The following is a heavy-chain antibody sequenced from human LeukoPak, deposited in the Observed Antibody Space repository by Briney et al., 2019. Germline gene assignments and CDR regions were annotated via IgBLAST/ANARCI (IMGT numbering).Heavy chain of an antibody. D-gene: IGHD5-18*01. J-gene: IGHJ4*02. CDR1: GYTLTAYY. V-gene: IGHV1-2*02. CDR3: ARGGYSYGARY. CDR2: INPNSGDT. Sequence: ASVKVSCQASGYTLTAYYMHWVRQAPGQGLEWVGWINPNSGDTNYAQKFQDRVTMTTDTSTSTAYMELRSLRSDDPAVYYCARGGYSYGARYWGQGTLVTVSS.